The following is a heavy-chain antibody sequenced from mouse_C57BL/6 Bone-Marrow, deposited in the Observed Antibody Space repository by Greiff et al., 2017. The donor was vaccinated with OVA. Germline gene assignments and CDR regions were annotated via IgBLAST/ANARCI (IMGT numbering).Heavy chain of an antibody. J-gene: IGHJ1*03. D-gene: IGHD1-1*01. CDR2: IYPGDGDT. CDR1: GYAFSSYW. Sequence: QVQLKQSGAELVKPGASVKISCKASGYAFSSYWMNWVKQRPGKGLEWIGQIYPGDGDTNYNGKFKGKATLTADKSSSTAYMQLSSLTSEDSAVYFCARTPVYYGSSYWYFDVWGTGTTVTVSS. V-gene: IGHV1-80*01. CDR3: ARTPVYYGSSYWYFDV.